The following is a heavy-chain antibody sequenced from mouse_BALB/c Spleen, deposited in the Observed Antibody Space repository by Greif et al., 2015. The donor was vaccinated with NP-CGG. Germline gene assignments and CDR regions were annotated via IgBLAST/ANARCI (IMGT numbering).Heavy chain of an antibody. CDR3: ARDGGLRAWFAY. D-gene: IGHD2-4*01. Sequence: EVKLMESGGGLVQPGGSLRLSCATSGFTFTDYYMSWVRQPPGKALEWLGFIRNKANGYTTEYSASVKGRFTISRDNSQSVLYLQMNTLRAEDSATYYCARDGGLRAWFAYWGQGTLVTVSA. J-gene: IGHJ3*01. CDR2: IRNKANGYTT. CDR1: GFTFTDYY. V-gene: IGHV7-3*02.